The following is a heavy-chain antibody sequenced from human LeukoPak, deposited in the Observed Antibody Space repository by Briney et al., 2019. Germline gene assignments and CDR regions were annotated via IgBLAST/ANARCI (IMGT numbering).Heavy chain of an antibody. J-gene: IGHJ4*02. CDR1: GFTFSSYG. D-gene: IGHD3-22*01. CDR2: ISYDGSNK. V-gene: IGHV3-30*18. Sequence: PGGSLRLSCAASGFTFSSYGMHWVRQAPGKGLEWVAVISYDGSNKYYADSVKGRFTISRDNSKNTLYLQMNSLRAEDTAVYYCAKDQHYYDSSGLDYWGQGTLVTVSS. CDR3: AKDQHYYDSSGLDY.